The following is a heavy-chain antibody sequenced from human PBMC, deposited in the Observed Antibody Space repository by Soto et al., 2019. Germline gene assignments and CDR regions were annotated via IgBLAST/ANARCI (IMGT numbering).Heavy chain of an antibody. CDR1: GGTFSSYA. J-gene: IGHJ6*02. D-gene: IGHD2-2*01. Sequence: QVQLVQSGAEVKKPGSSVKVSCKASGGTFSSYAISWVRQAPGQGLEWMGGIIPIFGTANYAQKFQGRVTITADESTSTAYMELSSLRSEDTAVYYCARDPGYCSSTSCFRPAHYCYYGMDVWGQGTTVTVSS. V-gene: IGHV1-69*01. CDR2: IIPIFGTA. CDR3: ARDPGYCSSTSCFRPAHYCYYGMDV.